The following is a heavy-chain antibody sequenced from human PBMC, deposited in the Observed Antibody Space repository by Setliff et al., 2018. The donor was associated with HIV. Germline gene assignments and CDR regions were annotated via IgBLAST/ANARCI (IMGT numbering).Heavy chain of an antibody. CDR2: TNNDGSIT. CDR3: VKWNYPNS. D-gene: IGHD1-7*01. Sequence: GESLKISCAASGFTISEHWMHWVRQVPGKGLGWVSRTNNDGSITNYEDFVKGRLTMSRESAKNTLYLQMNSLRVEDTAVYYWVKWNYPNSWGQGTLVTVSS. CDR1: GFTISEHW. J-gene: IGHJ4*02. V-gene: IGHV3-74*01.